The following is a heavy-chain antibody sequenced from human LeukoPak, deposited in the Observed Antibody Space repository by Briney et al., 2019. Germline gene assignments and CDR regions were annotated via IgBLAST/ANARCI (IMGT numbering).Heavy chain of an antibody. J-gene: IGHJ4*02. CDR1: GFTFSTYT. Sequence: GGSLTVSCAASGFTFSTYTMSWVRQAPGKGLAWVASITSSSSFTYYADSVKGRFTISSDNAKNTLYLQMNSLRVEDTAVYYCARELVVRAGDYFEYWGQGTLVTVSS. D-gene: IGHD2-2*01. CDR3: ARELVVRAGDYFEY. CDR2: ITSSSSFT. V-gene: IGHV3-21*01.